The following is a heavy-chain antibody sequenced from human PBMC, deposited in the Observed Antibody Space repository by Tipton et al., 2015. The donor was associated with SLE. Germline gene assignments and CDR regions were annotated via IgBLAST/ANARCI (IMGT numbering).Heavy chain of an antibody. V-gene: IGHV4-39*07. CDR2: IYYSGST. D-gene: IGHD3-3*01. Sequence: TLSLTCTVSGGSISSSSYYWGWIRQPPGKGLEWIGSIYYSGSTYYNLSLKSRVTISVDTSKNQFSLKLSSVTAADTAVYYCARRDGDFWSGYSTGNAYWGQGRLVTVSS. J-gene: IGHJ4*02. CDR3: ARRDGDFWSGYSTGNAY. CDR1: GGSISSSSYY.